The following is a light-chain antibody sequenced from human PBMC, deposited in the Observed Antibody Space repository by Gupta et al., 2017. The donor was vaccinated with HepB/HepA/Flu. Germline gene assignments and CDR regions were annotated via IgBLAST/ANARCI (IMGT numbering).Light chain of an antibody. V-gene: IGLV6-57*03. CDR3: QSCDSSDVV. J-gene: IGLJ2*01. Sequence: LMLTKHHSVSESPGKTVTSYCGRSSGSIASNAGPWGQQHPGSAPTTVIYEDNHRPSGVPDRFSGSIDSSSNSASLTISGLKTEDEADYYCQSCDSSDVVFGGGTKLSVL. CDR1: SGSIASNA. CDR2: EDN.